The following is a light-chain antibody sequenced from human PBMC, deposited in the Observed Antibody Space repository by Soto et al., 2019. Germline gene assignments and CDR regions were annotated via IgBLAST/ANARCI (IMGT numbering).Light chain of an antibody. Sequence: DVVLTQSPDSLAVSLGERATINCKSSQSVLYSSNNMNYLAWYQQKAGQPPKLLIYWASTRESGVPDRFGGSGSGTEFALTISSLQAEDVAVYYCQQYYSTPGTFGQGTKVDIK. CDR3: QQYYSTPGT. V-gene: IGKV4-1*01. CDR2: WAS. CDR1: QSVLYSSNNMNY. J-gene: IGKJ1*01.